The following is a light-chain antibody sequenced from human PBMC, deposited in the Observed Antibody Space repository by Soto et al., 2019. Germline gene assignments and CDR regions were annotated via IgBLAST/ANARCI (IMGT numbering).Light chain of an antibody. CDR1: QSVGSH. V-gene: IGKV3-11*01. CDR3: QQCSDSLLT. Sequence: EIVLTQSPATLSLSPGERATLSCRASQSVGSHLGWYQQKPGEAPRLLIYDASHRATGIPDRFTGSRYETDFTLTISSLEPEDFAVYYCQQCSDSLLTFGGGTKVEI. CDR2: DAS. J-gene: IGKJ4*01.